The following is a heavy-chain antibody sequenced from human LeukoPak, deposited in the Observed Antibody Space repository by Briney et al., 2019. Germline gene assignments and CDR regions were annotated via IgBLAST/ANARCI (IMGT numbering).Heavy chain of an antibody. CDR1: GFTFSSYA. CDR3: ARAVRGVGSDY. V-gene: IGHV3-30-3*01. Sequence: GGSLRLSCAASGFTFSSYAMHWVRQAPGKGLEWVAVISYDGSNKYYADSVKGRFTISRDNSKNTLYLQMNSLRAEDTAVYYCARAVRGVGSDYWGQGTLVTVSS. J-gene: IGHJ4*02. CDR2: ISYDGSNK. D-gene: IGHD3-10*01.